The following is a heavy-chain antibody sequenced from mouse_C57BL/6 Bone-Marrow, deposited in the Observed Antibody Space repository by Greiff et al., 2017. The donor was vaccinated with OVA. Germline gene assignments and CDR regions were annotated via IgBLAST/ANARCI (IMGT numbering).Heavy chain of an antibody. CDR2: INPNNGGT. D-gene: IGHD1-1*01. CDR3: AITTVVTKDV. Sequence: EVQLHQSGPALVKPGASVQISCKASGYTFTDSYLNWVKQIHGQSLAWIGDINPNNGGTSYNQKFKGKATLTVDKSSSTAYMELRSRTSEDSAVYYCAITTVVTKDVWGTGTTVTVSS. CDR1: GYTFTDSY. V-gene: IGHV1-26*01. J-gene: IGHJ1*03.